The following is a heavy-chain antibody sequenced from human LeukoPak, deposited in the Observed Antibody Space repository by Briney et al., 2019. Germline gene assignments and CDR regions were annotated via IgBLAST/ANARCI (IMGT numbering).Heavy chain of an antibody. J-gene: IGHJ4*02. Sequence: PSETLSLTCSVSGGSISSSSHYWGWIRQPPGKGLEWIGSIYYSGDTYYNPSLKSRVTTSVDTSKSQFSLRLRSVTAADTAVYYCARDRGGKVIDYWGQGTLVTVSS. CDR1: GGSISSSSHY. CDR3: ARDRGGKVIDY. V-gene: IGHV4-39*02. D-gene: IGHD2-21*01. CDR2: IYYSGDT.